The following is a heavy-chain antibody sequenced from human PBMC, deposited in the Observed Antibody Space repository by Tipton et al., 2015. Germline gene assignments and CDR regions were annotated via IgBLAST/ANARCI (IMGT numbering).Heavy chain of an antibody. CDR2: VYFTGTT. CDR1: GGSISSYF. V-gene: IGHV4-59*01. D-gene: IGHD3-3*01. Sequence: TLSLTCSVSGGSISSYFWSWIRQSPGMGLEWIGYVYFTGTTNYNPSFKSRVTMSIDTSNNEFSLKLGSVTAADTAVYYCAREAIFGVAYRFDPWGPGTLVTVSS. J-gene: IGHJ5*02. CDR3: AREAIFGVAYRFDP.